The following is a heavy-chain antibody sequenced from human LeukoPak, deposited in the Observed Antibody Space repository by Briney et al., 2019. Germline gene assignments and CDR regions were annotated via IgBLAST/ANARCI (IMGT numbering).Heavy chain of an antibody. V-gene: IGHV5-51*01. D-gene: IGHD3-10*01. J-gene: IGHJ3*02. CDR2: IYPGDSYT. Sequence: GESLKISCKGSGYSFTSYWIAWVRQMPGKGLEWMGIIYPGDSYTTYSPSFQGQVTISADKSISTAYLQWRSLKASDTAMYYCARRSGSDALDIWGQGTMVTVSS. CDR1: GYSFTSYW. CDR3: ARRSGSDALDI.